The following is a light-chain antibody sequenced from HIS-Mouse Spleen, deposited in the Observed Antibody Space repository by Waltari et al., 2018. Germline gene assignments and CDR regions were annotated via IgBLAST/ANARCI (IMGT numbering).Light chain of an antibody. CDR3: SSYTSSSTRV. J-gene: IGLJ1*01. V-gene: IGLV1-40*01. CDR1: SSNLGAGDD. Sequence: QSVLTQPPSVSGAPGQRVTISCTGSSSNLGAGDDAHWYQQLPGTAPKLLIYGNSNRPSGVPDRFSGSKSGTSASLTISGLQAEDEADYYCSSYTSSSTRVFGTGTKVTVL. CDR2: GNS.